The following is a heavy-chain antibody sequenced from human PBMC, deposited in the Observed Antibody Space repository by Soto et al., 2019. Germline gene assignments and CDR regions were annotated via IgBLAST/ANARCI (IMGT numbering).Heavy chain of an antibody. D-gene: IGHD2-2*01. CDR1: GFTFSSYA. CDR3: ANSGSSELLRYFSSTSCPDY. Sequence: GGSLRLSCAASGFTFSSYAMSWVRQAPGKGLEWVSAISGSVGSTYYADTVKGRFTISRDNSKNTLYLQMNRLRAEDMAVNYCANSGSSELLRYFSSTSCPDYWGQGTLVTVSS. CDR2: ISGSVGST. V-gene: IGHV3-23*01. J-gene: IGHJ4*02.